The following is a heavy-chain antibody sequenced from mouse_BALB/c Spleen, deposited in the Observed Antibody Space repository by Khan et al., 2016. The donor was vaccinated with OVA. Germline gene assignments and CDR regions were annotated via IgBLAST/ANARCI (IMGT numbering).Heavy chain of an antibody. J-gene: IGHJ3*01. D-gene: IGHD2-10*02. CDR3: ARGGYGSFAY. Sequence: VQLKESGRELVKPGASVRIPCKASGYTFTDYNMDWVKQSHGKSLEWIGDINPNDGGTNYNEKFKGKATLTVDKSSRTAYMELRSLTSEDTAVYFCARGGYGSFAYWGPGTPVTVSA. CDR2: INPNDGGT. V-gene: IGHV1-18*01. CDR1: GYTFTDYN.